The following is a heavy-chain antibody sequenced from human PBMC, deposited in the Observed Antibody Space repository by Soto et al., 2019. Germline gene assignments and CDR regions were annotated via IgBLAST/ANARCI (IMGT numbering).Heavy chain of an antibody. Sequence: QVQLVESGGGVVQPGRSLRLSCAASGFTFSSYGMHWVRQAPGKGLEWVAVISYDGSNKYYADSVKGRFTISRDNSKNTLFLQMNSLRAEDTDVYYCAKTRLLWFGELEDYGMDVWGQGTTVTVSS. CDR1: GFTFSSYG. CDR2: ISYDGSNK. V-gene: IGHV3-30*18. CDR3: AKTRLLWFGELEDYGMDV. J-gene: IGHJ6*02. D-gene: IGHD3-10*01.